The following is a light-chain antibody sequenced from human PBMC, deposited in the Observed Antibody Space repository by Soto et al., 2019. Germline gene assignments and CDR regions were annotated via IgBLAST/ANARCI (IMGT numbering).Light chain of an antibody. CDR2: EVS. CDR3: SSYAGSNNPVV. J-gene: IGLJ2*01. CDR1: SSDVGGYNY. Sequence: QSALTQPPSASGSPGQSVTISCTGTSSDVGGYNYVSWYPQHPGKAPKFMIFEVSRRPSGVPDRFSGSKSGNTASLPVSGLQADDEADYYCSSYAGSNNPVVFGGGTKVTVL. V-gene: IGLV2-8*01.